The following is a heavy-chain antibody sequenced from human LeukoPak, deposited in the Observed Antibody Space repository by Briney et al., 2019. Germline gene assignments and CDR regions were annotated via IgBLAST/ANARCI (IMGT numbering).Heavy chain of an antibody. CDR3: ARLIVGATGYFDY. CDR2: IDPSDSYT. V-gene: IGHV5-10-1*01. J-gene: IGHJ4*02. Sequence: GESLKISCKGSGYSLTSYWISWVRQMPGKGLEWMGRIDPSDSYTNYSPSFQGRVTITADKSISTAYLQWSSLKASDTAMYYCARLIVGATGYFDYWGQGTLVTVSS. D-gene: IGHD1-26*01. CDR1: GYSLTSYW.